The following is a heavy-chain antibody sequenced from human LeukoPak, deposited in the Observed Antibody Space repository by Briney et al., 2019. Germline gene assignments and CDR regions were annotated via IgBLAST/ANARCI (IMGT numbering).Heavy chain of an antibody. D-gene: IGHD3-22*01. V-gene: IGHV3-23*01. CDR3: AKDRSTITMIVVVMGGYFDY. CDR1: GFTFSSYA. J-gene: IGHJ4*02. Sequence: GGSLRLSCAASGFTFSSYAMSWVRQAPGKGLEWVSAISGSGGSTYYADSVKGRFTISRDNSKNTLYLQMNSLRTEDTAVYYCAKDRSTITMIVVVMGGYFDYWGQGTLVTVSS. CDR2: ISGSGGST.